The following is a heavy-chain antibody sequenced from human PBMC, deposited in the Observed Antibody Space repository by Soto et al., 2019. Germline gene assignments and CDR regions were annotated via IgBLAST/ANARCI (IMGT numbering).Heavy chain of an antibody. CDR1: GFTFSSYS. CDR2: ISSSSSTI. J-gene: IGHJ4*02. CDR3: EREYYYGSAY. V-gene: IGHV3-48*01. D-gene: IGHD3-10*01. Sequence: EVQLVESGGGLVQPGGSLRLSCAASGFTFSSYSMNWVRQAPGKGLEWVSYISSSSSTIYYADSVKGRFTISRDNAKNSLYLQMNSLRAEDTAVYYCEREYYYGSAYWGQGTLVTVSS.